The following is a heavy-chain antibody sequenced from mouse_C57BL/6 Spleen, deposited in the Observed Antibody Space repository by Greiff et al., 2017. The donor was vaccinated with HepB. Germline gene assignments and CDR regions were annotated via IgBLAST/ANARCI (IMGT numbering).Heavy chain of an antibody. CDR1: GYTFTSYW. V-gene: IGHV1-7*01. CDR3: ARWNWVSFDY. Sequence: QVQLQQSGAELAKPGASVKLSCKASGYTFTSYWMHWVKQRPGQGLEWIGYINPSSGYTKYNQKFKDKATVTADKSSSTAYMQLSSLTYEDSAVYYCARWNWVSFDYWGQGTTLTVSS. J-gene: IGHJ2*01. CDR2: INPSSGYT.